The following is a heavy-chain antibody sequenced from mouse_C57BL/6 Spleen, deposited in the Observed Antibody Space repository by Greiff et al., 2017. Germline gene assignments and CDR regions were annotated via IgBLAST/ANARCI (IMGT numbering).Heavy chain of an antibody. CDR3: ARRGDSSGYDY. J-gene: IGHJ2*01. CDR1: GFTFSSYG. CDR2: ISSGGSYT. Sequence: DVMLVESGGDLVKPGGSLKLSCAASGFTFSSYGMSWVRQTPDKRLEWVATISSGGSYTYYPDSVKGRFTISRDNAKNTLYLQMSSLKSEDTAMYYCARRGDSSGYDYWGQGTTLTVSS. D-gene: IGHD3-2*02. V-gene: IGHV5-6*02.